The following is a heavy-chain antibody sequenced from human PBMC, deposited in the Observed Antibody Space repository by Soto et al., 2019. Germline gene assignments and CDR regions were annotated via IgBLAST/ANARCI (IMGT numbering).Heavy chain of an antibody. J-gene: IGHJ4*02. Sequence: GGSLRLSCAASGFTVSSNYMSWVRQAPGKGLEWVSVIYSGGSTYYADSVKGRFTISRHNSKNTLYLQMNSLRAEDTAVYYCARGPDRYCSGGSCYSPVYYFDYWGQGTLVTVSS. CDR3: ARGPDRYCSGGSCYSPVYYFDY. CDR1: GFTVSSNY. V-gene: IGHV3-53*04. D-gene: IGHD2-15*01. CDR2: IYSGGST.